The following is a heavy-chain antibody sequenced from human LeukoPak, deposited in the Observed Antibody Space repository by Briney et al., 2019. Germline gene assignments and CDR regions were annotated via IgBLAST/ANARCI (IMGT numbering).Heavy chain of an antibody. V-gene: IGHV4-38-2*01. J-gene: IGHJ5*02. CDR2: IYHSGST. D-gene: IGHD1-26*01. Sequence: PSETLSLTCAVSGYSISSGYYWGWIRQPPGKGLEWIGSIYHSGSTYYNPSLKSRVTISVDTSKNQFSLKLNSVTAADTAVYYCARHGGKKYNWFDPWGQGTLVTVSS. CDR1: GYSISSGYY. CDR3: ARHGGKKYNWFDP.